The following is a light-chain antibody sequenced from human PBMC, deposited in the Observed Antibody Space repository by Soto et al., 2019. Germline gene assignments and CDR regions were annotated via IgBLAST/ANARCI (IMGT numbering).Light chain of an antibody. J-gene: IGLJ1*01. Sequence: QSVLTQPASVSGSPGQSITISCTGTSSDVGGYNYVSWYQQHPGKAPKLMIYAVSNRPSGVSNRFSGSKPGNTATLTISGLQAEDEADYYCCSYTVSGTYVFGTGTKLTVL. CDR2: AVS. CDR1: SSDVGGYNY. V-gene: IGLV2-14*01. CDR3: CSYTVSGTYV.